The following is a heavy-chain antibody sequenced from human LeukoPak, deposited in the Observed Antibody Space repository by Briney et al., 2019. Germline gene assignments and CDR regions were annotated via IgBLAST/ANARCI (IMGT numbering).Heavy chain of an antibody. CDR3: ARGARYCSGGSCYRQEYFQH. Sequence: ASVKVSCKASGYTFTSYDINWVRQATGQGLEWMGWMNPNSGNTGYAQKFQGRVTMTRNTSISTAYMELSSLRSEDTAVYYCARGARYCSGGSCYRQEYFQHWGQGTLVTVSS. D-gene: IGHD2-15*01. J-gene: IGHJ1*01. CDR1: GYTFTSYD. CDR2: MNPNSGNT. V-gene: IGHV1-8*01.